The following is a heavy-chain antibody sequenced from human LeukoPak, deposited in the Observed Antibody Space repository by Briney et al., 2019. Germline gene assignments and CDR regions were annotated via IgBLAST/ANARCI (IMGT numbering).Heavy chain of an antibody. CDR3: AKSLYLTAMVYNAFDI. CDR1: GFTFDDYA. Sequence: GGSLRLSCAASGFTFDDYAMHWVRQAPGKGLEWVSGISWNSGSISYADSVKGRFTISRDNAKNSLYLQMNSLRAEDTALYYCAKSLYLTAMVYNAFDIWGQGTMVTVSS. CDR2: ISWNSGSI. V-gene: IGHV3-9*01. J-gene: IGHJ3*02. D-gene: IGHD5-18*01.